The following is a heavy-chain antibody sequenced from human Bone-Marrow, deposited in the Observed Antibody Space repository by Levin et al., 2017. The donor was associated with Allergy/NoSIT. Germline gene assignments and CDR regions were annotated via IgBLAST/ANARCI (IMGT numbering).Heavy chain of an antibody. Sequence: EASVKVSCKTSGYTFNDYYIHWVRQAPGQGLEWMGWINPDSGGTNYAHHLQGRVTMYRDTSISTAYMELGSLTSDDTAVYYCARDRMRGLYGMDVWGQGTTVSVYS. CDR1: GYTFNDYY. V-gene: IGHV1-2*07. D-gene: IGHD3-16*01. CDR3: ARDRMRGLYGMDV. CDR2: INPDSGGT. J-gene: IGHJ6*02.